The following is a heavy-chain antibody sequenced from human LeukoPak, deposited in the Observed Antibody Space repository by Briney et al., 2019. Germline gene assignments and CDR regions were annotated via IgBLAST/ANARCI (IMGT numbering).Heavy chain of an antibody. V-gene: IGHV3-9*01. CDR3: ARDRAPGY. CDR2: ITWNGGSI. J-gene: IGHJ4*02. CDR1: GFTFNDYA. Sequence: GGSLRLSCAASGFTFNDYAMHWVRQAPGKGLEWVSGITWNGGSIGYVDSVKGRFTISRDNVKNSLYLQMDSLRAEDTAVYYCARDRAPGYWGQGTLVTVSS.